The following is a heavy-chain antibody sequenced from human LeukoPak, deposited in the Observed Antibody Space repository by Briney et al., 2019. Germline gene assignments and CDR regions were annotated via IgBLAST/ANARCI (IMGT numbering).Heavy chain of an antibody. J-gene: IGHJ3*01. CDR1: GFTFTTYA. Sequence: PGGSLRLSCAASGFTFTTYAMSWVRQAPGKGPEWVSTISASGGSTFYADSVKGRFTFSRDNSKNTLYLQMNSLRAEDTAVYYCARGSSNGFDVWGQGTMVTVSA. CDR3: ARGSSNGFDV. CDR2: ISASGGST. D-gene: IGHD3-10*01. V-gene: IGHV3-23*01.